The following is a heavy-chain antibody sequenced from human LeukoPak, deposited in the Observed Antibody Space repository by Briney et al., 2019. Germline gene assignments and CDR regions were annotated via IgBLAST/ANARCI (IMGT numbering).Heavy chain of an antibody. J-gene: IGHJ5*02. CDR2: ISSSGSTI. Sequence: GGSLRLSCAASGFTFSSYEMNWVRQAPGKGLEWVSYISSSGSTIYYADSVKGRFTISRDNAKNSLYLQMNSLRAEDTAVYYCVRDRSISGDWFDPWGQGTLVTVSS. V-gene: IGHV3-48*03. D-gene: IGHD2-21*01. CDR1: GFTFSSYE. CDR3: VRDRSISGDWFDP.